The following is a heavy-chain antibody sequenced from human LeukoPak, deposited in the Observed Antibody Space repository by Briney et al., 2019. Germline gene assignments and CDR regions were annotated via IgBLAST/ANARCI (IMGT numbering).Heavy chain of an antibody. Sequence: RPSETLSLTCAVYGGSFSGYYWSWIRQPPGKGLEWIGEINHSGSTNYNPSLKSRVTISVDTSKDQFSLKLSSVTAADTAVYYCARRRRYPINYYYYGMDVWGQGTTVTVSS. D-gene: IGHD1-26*01. J-gene: IGHJ6*02. CDR3: ARRRRYPINYYYYGMDV. CDR1: GGSFSGYY. CDR2: INHSGST. V-gene: IGHV4-34*01.